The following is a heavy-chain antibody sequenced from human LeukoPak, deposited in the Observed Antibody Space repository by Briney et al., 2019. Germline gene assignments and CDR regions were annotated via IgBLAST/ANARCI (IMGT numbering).Heavy chain of an antibody. Sequence: SETLSLTCAVYGGSFSGYYWSWIRQPPGKGLEWIGEINHSGSTSYNPSLKSRVTISVDTSKNQFSLKLSSVTAADTAVYYCARSQLDDSSGYSLDYWGQGTLVTVSS. CDR1: GGSFSGYY. CDR2: INHSGST. D-gene: IGHD3-22*01. V-gene: IGHV4-34*01. J-gene: IGHJ4*02. CDR3: ARSQLDDSSGYSLDY.